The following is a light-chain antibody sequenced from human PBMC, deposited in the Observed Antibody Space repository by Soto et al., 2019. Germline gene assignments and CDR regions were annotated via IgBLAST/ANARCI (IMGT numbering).Light chain of an antibody. CDR1: QDIRSH. Sequence: ENVLTQSPGTRSMSPGERVTLSCRASQDIRSHLAWYQQKPGQAPRLLIFDASSRATGIPDRFSGSGSGTDFTLSISRLEPEDFAVYYCLQYGTSPRTFGQGTRVEIK. V-gene: IGKV3-20*01. J-gene: IGKJ1*01. CDR2: DAS. CDR3: LQYGTSPRT.